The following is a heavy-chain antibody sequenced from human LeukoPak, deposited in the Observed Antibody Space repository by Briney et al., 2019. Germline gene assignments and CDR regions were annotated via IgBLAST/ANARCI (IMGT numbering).Heavy chain of an antibody. CDR3: ARALRKKVGAAEYYYYGMHV. Sequence: SVKVSCKASGGTFSSYAISWVRQAPGQGLEWMGGIIPIFGTANYAQKFQGRVTITADKTTSTAYMELSSLRSEDTAVYYCARALRKKVGAAEYYYYGMHVWGQGTTVTVSS. J-gene: IGHJ6*02. D-gene: IGHD6-13*01. CDR2: IIPIFGTA. V-gene: IGHV1-69*06. CDR1: GGTFSSYA.